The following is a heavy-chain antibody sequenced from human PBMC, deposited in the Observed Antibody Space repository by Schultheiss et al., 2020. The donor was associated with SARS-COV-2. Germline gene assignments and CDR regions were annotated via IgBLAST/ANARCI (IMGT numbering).Heavy chain of an antibody. CDR3: ARGTTGDRVDY. CDR2: ISGSGGST. J-gene: IGHJ4*02. D-gene: IGHD7-27*01. CDR1: GFTFSSYS. Sequence: GGSLRLSCAASGFTFSSYSMNWVRQAPGKGLEWVSGISGSGGSTYYADSVKGRFTISRDNSKNTLYLQMNSLRAEDTAVYYCARGTTGDRVDYWGQGTLVTVSS. V-gene: IGHV3-23*01.